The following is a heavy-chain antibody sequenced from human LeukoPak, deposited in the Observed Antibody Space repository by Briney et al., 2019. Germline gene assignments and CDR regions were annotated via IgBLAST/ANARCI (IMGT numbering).Heavy chain of an antibody. Sequence: GRSLRLSRAASGFTFSSYGMHWVRQAPGKGLEWVAVISYDGSNKYYADSAKGRFTISRDNSKNTLYLQMNSLRAEDTAVYYCAKQRDTAMVTGGYYYYGMDVWGQGTTVTVSS. CDR1: GFTFSSYG. D-gene: IGHD5-18*01. J-gene: IGHJ6*02. V-gene: IGHV3-30*18. CDR2: ISYDGSNK. CDR3: AKQRDTAMVTGGYYYYGMDV.